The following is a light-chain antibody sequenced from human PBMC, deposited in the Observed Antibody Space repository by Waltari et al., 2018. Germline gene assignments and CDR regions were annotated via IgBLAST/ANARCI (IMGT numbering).Light chain of an antibody. CDR2: GAS. J-gene: IGKJ4*01. CDR3: QHYNNLPLT. V-gene: IGKV3-15*01. CDR1: QSVSTN. Sequence: ETVLTHSPATLSVSPGERVTLSCRASQSVSTNLAWYQQKPGQAPRLLIYGASTRATGIPARFSGSGSGTEFALTISSLQSEDSAVYYCQHYNNLPLTFGGGTKVEI.